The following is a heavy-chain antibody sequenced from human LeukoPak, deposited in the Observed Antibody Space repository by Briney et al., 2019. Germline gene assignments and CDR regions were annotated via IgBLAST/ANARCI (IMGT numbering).Heavy chain of an antibody. CDR2: ISSSGSTI. CDR1: GFTFSGYA. V-gene: IGHV3-48*03. D-gene: IGHD3-10*02. Sequence: GGSLRLSCAASGFTFSGYAMNWVRQAPGKGLEWVSYISSSGSTIYYADSVKGRFTISRDNAKNSLYLQMDSLRAEDTAVYYCAELGITMIGGVWGKGTTVTISS. J-gene: IGHJ6*04. CDR3: AELGITMIGGV.